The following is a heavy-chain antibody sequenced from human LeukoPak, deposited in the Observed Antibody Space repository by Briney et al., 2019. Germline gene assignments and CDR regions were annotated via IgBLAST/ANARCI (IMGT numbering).Heavy chain of an antibody. J-gene: IGHJ5*02. CDR2: ISGSGGST. CDR1: GFTFSSYA. D-gene: IGHD3-3*01. V-gene: IGHV3-23*01. CDR3: AKPYYDFWSGPPNWFDP. Sequence: SGGSLRLSCAASGFTFSSYAMSWVRQAPGKGLEWVSAISGSGGSTYYADSVKGRFTISRDNSKNTLYLQMNSLRAEDTAVYYCAKPYYDFWSGPPNWFDPWGQGALVTVSS.